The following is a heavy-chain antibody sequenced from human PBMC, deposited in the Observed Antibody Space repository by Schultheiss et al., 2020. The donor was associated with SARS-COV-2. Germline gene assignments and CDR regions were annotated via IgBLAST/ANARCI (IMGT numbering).Heavy chain of an antibody. V-gene: IGHV1-18*04. CDR1: GYTFTGYY. CDR2: ISAYNGNT. Sequence: ASVKISCKASGYTFTGYYMHWVRQAPGQGLEWMGWISAYNGNTNYAQKLQGRVTVTTDTSTSTGYMELRSLRSDDTAVYYCARDYFYDSSHYWGQGTLVTVSS. J-gene: IGHJ4*02. CDR3: ARDYFYDSSHY. D-gene: IGHD3-22*01.